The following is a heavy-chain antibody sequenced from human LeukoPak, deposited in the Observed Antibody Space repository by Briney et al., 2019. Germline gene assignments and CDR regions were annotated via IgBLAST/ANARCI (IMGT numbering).Heavy chain of an antibody. Sequence: GGSLRLSCAASGFTVSSNYMSWVRQTPGKGLEWVANIKQDESEKYYVDSVKGRFTISRDNAKNSLFLQMISLRAEDTAVYYCARDKPAAGGGYGSLFDYWGQGTLVTVSS. J-gene: IGHJ4*02. D-gene: IGHD6-13*01. CDR3: ARDKPAAGGGYGSLFDY. CDR2: IKQDESEK. CDR1: GFTVSSNY. V-gene: IGHV3-7*03.